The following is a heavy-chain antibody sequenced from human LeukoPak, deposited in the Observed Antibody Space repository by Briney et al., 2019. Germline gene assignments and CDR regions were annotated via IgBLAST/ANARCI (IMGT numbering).Heavy chain of an antibody. D-gene: IGHD3-10*01. J-gene: IGHJ4*02. V-gene: IGHV3-7*01. CDR2: IKQDGSEK. CDR1: GFTFSSYG. Sequence: PGGSLRLSCAASGFTFSSYGMHWVRQAPGKGLEWVANIKQDGSEKYYVDSVKGRFTISRDNAKNSLYLQMNSLRAEDTAVYYCARHYGSGSYYSYFDYWGQGTLVTVSS. CDR3: ARHYGSGSYYSYFDY.